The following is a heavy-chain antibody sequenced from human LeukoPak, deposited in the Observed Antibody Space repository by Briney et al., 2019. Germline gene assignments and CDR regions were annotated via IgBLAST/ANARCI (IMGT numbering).Heavy chain of an antibody. V-gene: IGHV3-53*01. J-gene: IGHJ4*02. CDR2: VYSGGST. CDR3: ARGPSYSGSYHRDFDY. D-gene: IGHD1-26*01. Sequence: GGSLRLSCAASGFTVSSNYMSWVRQAPGKGLDWVSVVYSGGSTYYADSVKGRFTISRDNSKNTLYLQMNSLRAEDTAVYYCARGPSYSGSYHRDFDYWGQGTLVTVSS. CDR1: GFTVSSNY.